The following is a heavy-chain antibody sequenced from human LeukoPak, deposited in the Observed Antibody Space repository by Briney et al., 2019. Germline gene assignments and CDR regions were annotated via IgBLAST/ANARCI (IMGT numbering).Heavy chain of an antibody. Sequence: GESLKISCLASGYTFNIYWIAWVRLMPDKGLEWMGIVYPDHSRTIYSPSFQGQVTISADKSINTAHLQWSTLKASDTAIYYCTRLSGGSALRNDAFDIWGQGTMVTVSS. CDR2: VYPDHSRT. CDR3: TRLSGGSALRNDAFDI. J-gene: IGHJ3*02. CDR1: GYTFNIYW. V-gene: IGHV5-51*01. D-gene: IGHD1-26*01.